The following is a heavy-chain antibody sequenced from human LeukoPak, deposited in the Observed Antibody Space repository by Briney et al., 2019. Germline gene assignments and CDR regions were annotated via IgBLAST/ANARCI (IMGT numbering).Heavy chain of an antibody. V-gene: IGHV4-30-4*08. CDR1: GGPISSGDYY. CDR3: ARHVEEVTRVNSVDY. J-gene: IGHJ4*02. Sequence: SETLSLTCTVSGGPISSGDYYWSWIRQPQGKGLEWIVYIYYSGNTYYNPALKSRVTISVDTSKNQFSLRLSSVTAADTAVYYCARHVEEVTRVNSVDYWGQGTLVTVSS. D-gene: IGHD2-15*01. CDR2: IYYSGNT.